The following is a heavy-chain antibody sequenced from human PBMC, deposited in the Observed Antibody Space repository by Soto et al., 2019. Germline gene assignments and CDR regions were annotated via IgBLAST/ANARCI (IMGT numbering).Heavy chain of an antibody. J-gene: IGHJ4*02. CDR2: IYYSGTT. Sequence: SETLSLTCTVSGGSISSSSYHWGWIRQPPGKGLEWIGSIYYSGTTYYNPSLKSRITISVDTSKNQFSLKLGSVTAADTAVYYCARSISVAMDFWGQGTLVTVSS. V-gene: IGHV4-39*01. CDR1: GGSISSSSYH. D-gene: IGHD6-19*01. CDR3: ARSISVAMDF.